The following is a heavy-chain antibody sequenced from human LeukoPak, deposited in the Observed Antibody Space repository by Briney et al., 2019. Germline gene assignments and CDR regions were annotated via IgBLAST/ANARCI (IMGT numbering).Heavy chain of an antibody. V-gene: IGHV4-39*07. Sequence: SETLSLTCTVSGGSLSSSSYYWGWIRQPPGKGLEWIGSIYYSGSTYYNPSLKSRVTISVDTSKNQFSLNLNSVTAADTAVYFCARDEGSAYPFDYWGQGTLVTVSS. D-gene: IGHD3-22*01. CDR3: ARDEGSAYPFDY. CDR1: GGSLSSSSYY. J-gene: IGHJ4*02. CDR2: IYYSGST.